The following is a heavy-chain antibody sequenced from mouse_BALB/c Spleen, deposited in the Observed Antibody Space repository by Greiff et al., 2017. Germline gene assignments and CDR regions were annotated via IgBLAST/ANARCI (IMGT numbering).Heavy chain of an antibody. Sequence: EVQLQESGPGLVKPSQSLSLTCTVTGYSITSDYAWNWIRQFPGNKLEWMGYISYSGSTSYNPSLKSRISITRDTSKNQFFLQLNAVTTEDTATYYGARRAEGAMDYWGQGTSVTVSS. CDR3: ARRAEGAMDY. D-gene: IGHD3-3*01. CDR2: ISYSGST. V-gene: IGHV3-2*02. CDR1: GYSITSDYA. J-gene: IGHJ4*01.